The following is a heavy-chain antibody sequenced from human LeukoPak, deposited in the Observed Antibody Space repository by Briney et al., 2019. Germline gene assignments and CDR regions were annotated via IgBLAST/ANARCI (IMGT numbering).Heavy chain of an antibody. CDR3: AKDGCSTSCYGFRNYYYYMDV. V-gene: IGHV3-30*02. CDR2: IRFDGSNK. D-gene: IGHD2-2*01. J-gene: IGHJ6*03. CDR1: GFTFSSYG. Sequence: GGSLRLSCAASGFTFSSYGMHWVRQAPGKGLEWVAFIRFDGSNKYYADSVNGRFTISRDNSKNTLYLQMNSLRAEDTALYYCAKDGCSTSCYGFRNYYYYMDVWGKGTTVTVSS.